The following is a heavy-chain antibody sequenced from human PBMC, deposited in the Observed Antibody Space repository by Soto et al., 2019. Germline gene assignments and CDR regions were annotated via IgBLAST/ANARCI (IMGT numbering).Heavy chain of an antibody. J-gene: IGHJ6*02. V-gene: IGHV3-74*01. CDR3: ARDGAYYYDSSGSYGMDV. CDR1: GLTFSSYW. Sequence: GSLRLSCAASGLTFSSYWMHWVRQAPGRGLVWVSRINSDGSSTSYADSVKGRFTISRDNAKNTLYLQMNSLRAEDTAVYYCARDGAYYYDSSGSYGMDVWGQGTTVTVSS. CDR2: INSDGSST. D-gene: IGHD3-22*01.